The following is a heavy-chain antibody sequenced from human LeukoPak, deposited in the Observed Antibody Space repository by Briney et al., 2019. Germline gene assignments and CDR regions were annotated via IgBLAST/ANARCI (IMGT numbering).Heavy chain of an antibody. V-gene: IGHV1-18*01. CDR1: GYTFTSSG. D-gene: IGHD1-26*01. CDR3: ARVVGATTPRDRFDY. Sequence: GASVKVSCKASGYTFTSSGISWVRQAPGQGLEWMGWISAYNGNTNYAQKLQGRVTMTTDTSTSPAYMELRSLRSDDTAVYYCARVVGATTPRDRFDYWGQGTLVTVSS. J-gene: IGHJ4*02. CDR2: ISAYNGNT.